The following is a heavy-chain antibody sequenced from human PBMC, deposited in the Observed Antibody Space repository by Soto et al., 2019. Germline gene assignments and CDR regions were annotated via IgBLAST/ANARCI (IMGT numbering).Heavy chain of an antibody. CDR2: IYYSGST. CDR3: ARDSGDSSVYY. D-gene: IGHD6-19*01. CDR1: GGSVSSGSYY. Sequence: QVQLQESGPGLVKPSETLSLTCTVSGGSVSSGSYYWSWIRQPPGKGLEWIGYIYYSGSTNYNPSLKSRVTISVDTSKNQFSLKVSSVTAADTAVYYCARDSGDSSVYYWGQGTLVTVSS. J-gene: IGHJ4*02. V-gene: IGHV4-61*01.